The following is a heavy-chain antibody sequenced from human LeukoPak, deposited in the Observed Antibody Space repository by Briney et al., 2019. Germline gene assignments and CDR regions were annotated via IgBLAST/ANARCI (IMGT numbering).Heavy chain of an antibody. CDR3: AELGITMIGGV. Sequence: GGSLRLSCAASGFTFSSYWMSWVRQAPGKGLEWVANIKQDGGEKYYVDSVKGRFTISRDNAKNSLYLQTTSLRAEDTAVYYCAELGITMIGGVWGKGTTVTISS. J-gene: IGHJ6*04. CDR1: GFTFSSYW. V-gene: IGHV3-7*01. D-gene: IGHD3-10*02. CDR2: IKQDGGEK.